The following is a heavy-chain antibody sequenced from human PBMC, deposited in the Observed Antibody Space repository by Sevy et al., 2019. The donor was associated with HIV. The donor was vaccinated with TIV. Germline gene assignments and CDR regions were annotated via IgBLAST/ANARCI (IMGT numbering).Heavy chain of an antibody. CDR2: LYPDESDI. J-gene: IGHJ3*01. Sequence: GESLKISCKGSGYSFTSQWIGWVRQMPGKGLEWMGILYPDESDIRYSPSFQGQVTISADKSIGTAYLQWSSLKASDTAMYYCARHRSSGYYDDAFDLWGQGTMVTVSS. CDR3: ARHRSSGYYDDAFDL. D-gene: IGHD3-22*01. V-gene: IGHV5-51*01. CDR1: GYSFTSQW.